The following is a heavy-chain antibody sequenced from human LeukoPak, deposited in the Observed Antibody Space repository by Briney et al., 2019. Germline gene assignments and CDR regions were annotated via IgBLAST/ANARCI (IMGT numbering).Heavy chain of an antibody. CDR2: IHRSGGST. J-gene: IGHJ4*02. CDR1: RYTFTTYY. D-gene: IGHD6-6*01. V-gene: IGHV1-46*01. CDR3: ARDSGSRSIDY. Sequence: GASVKVSCKATRYTFTTYYMHWVLQAPGHGLEGMGIIHRSGGSTSNAQKFQGRVTMTRDTSTGTDYMERSRLGSEDTAVYDCARDSGSRSIDYWGQGTLVTVSS.